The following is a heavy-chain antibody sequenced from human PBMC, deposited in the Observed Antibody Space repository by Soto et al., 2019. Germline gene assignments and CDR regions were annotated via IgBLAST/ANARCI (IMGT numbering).Heavy chain of an antibody. CDR1: GFTFSNYW. Sequence: EVQLVESGGGLVQPGGSLRLSCAASGFTFSNYWMYWVRQAPGKGLEWVSRINSDGSVSSHADSVKGQLTISRDNVKNTLYLHMDSLRAEDTAVYYCARGDCVGGTCCALAGSFYYYMDVWGKGTTVTVFS. V-gene: IGHV3-74*02. CDR2: INSDGSVS. CDR3: ARGDCVGGTCCALAGSFYYYMDV. J-gene: IGHJ6*03. D-gene: IGHD2-15*01.